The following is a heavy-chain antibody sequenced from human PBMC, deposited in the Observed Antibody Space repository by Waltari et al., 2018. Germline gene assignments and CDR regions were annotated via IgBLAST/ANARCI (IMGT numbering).Heavy chain of an antibody. CDR1: GGSLRDESPY. CDR3: ARGGVNYNNWFDP. D-gene: IGHD3-9*01. J-gene: IGHJ5*02. V-gene: IGHV4-39*01. Sequence: QLRLQESGPGLVKPSETLSVTCIVSGGSLRDESPYWGWLRQSPEKGLEWIGHISYSGTTFYNPSLMSRVTLSVDTLKNQFSLEMTSLTAADTAVYYCARGGVNYNNWFDPWGQGTPVTVSS. CDR2: ISYSGTT.